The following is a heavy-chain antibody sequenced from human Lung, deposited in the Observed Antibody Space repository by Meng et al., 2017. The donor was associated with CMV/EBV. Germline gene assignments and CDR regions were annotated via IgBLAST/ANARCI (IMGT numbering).Heavy chain of an antibody. V-gene: IGHV3-20*01. CDR3: ARGGSSSWRQGVFDY. D-gene: IGHD6-13*01. Sequence: SCAASGFTFDDYGVSWVRQVPGKGLEWVSGINWNGDSTGYADSVKGRFTISRDNAKNSLYLQMNSLRAEDTALYHCARGGSSSWRQGVFDYWGQGTXVTVS. J-gene: IGHJ4*02. CDR1: GFTFDDYG. CDR2: INWNGDST.